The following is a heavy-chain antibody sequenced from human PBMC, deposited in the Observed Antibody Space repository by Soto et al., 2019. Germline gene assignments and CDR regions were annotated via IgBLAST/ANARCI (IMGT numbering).Heavy chain of an antibody. D-gene: IGHD2-21*01. Sequence: QIQLVQSGAEVKKPGASVKVSCKTSGFTFKGYYIYWVRQAPGQGLELMGWISTYNGITQYTENLQDRVTMTIETSASTAHLELRSLTSEDTAVYFCVRGDTYYSEWYFQYWGQGTLVIVSS. CDR1: GFTFKGYY. CDR3: VRGDTYYSEWYFQY. J-gene: IGHJ4*02. CDR2: ISTYNGIT. V-gene: IGHV1-18*01.